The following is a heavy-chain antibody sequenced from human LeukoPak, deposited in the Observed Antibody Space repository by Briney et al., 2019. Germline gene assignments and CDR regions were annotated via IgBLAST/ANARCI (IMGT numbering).Heavy chain of an antibody. CDR1: GFIFNEYA. D-gene: IGHD3-22*01. CDR3: ARDALTADTSGYYFDY. Sequence: GGSLRLSCAASGFIFNEYAMHWVRQAPGKGLEWVSFISRSSSKIFYADSVKGRFTISRDNAKSSLYLQMNSLREEDTAIYYCARDALTADTSGYYFDYWGQGTLVTVSS. CDR2: ISRSSSKI. V-gene: IGHV3-48*02. J-gene: IGHJ4*02.